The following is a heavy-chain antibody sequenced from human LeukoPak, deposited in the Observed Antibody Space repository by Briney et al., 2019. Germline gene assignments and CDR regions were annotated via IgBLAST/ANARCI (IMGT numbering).Heavy chain of an antibody. D-gene: IGHD3-10*01. CDR1: GFTFTNYW. CDR2: IKPDGSDK. J-gene: IGHJ4*02. Sequence: GGSLRLSCVVSGFTFTNYWMGWVRQAPGKGLEWVGNIKPDGSDKYYMDSMKGRFTISRDNAKNSLYLQMNGLRAEDTAVYYCARRITMVRGGFDYWGQGTLVTVSS. CDR3: ARRITMVRGGFDY. V-gene: IGHV3-7*03.